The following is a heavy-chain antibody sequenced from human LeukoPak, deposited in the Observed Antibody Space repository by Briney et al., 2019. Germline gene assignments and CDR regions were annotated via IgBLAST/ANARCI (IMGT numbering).Heavy chain of an antibody. CDR3: AREASTSPVWFDP. CDR1: GGSISSSSYY. D-gene: IGHD6-6*01. Sequence: PSETLSLTCTVSGGSISSSSYYWGWIRQPPGKGLEWIGSIYYSGSTYYNPSLKSRVTISVDTSKNQFSLKLSSVTAADTAVYYCAREASTSPVWFDPWGQGTLVTVSS. CDR2: IYYSGST. V-gene: IGHV4-39*07. J-gene: IGHJ5*02.